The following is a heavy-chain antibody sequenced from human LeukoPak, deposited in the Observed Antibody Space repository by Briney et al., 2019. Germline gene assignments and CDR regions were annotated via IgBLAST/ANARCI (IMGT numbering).Heavy chain of an antibody. D-gene: IGHD2-2*01. CDR1: GGSITTSC. J-gene: IGHJ1*01. CDR2: IYYSGST. V-gene: IGHV4-59*08. Sequence: SETLSLTCTVSGGSITTSCWICIRQSPGKGLEWIGYIYYSGSTKYNPSLKSRVIISVDTAKKQFSLELSSVTAADTDVYYCARSPLLYSSHCYVEYFYVWGQGTLVTVSS. CDR3: ARSPLLYSSHCYVEYFYV.